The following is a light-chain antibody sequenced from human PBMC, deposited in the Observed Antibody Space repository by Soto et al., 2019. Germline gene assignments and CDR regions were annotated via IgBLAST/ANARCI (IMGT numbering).Light chain of an antibody. V-gene: IGLV2-11*01. J-gene: IGLJ1*01. CDR2: DVN. Sequence: QSVLTQPRSLSGSPGQSFTISCTGTSNDVGGYNFVSWYQQHPGKVPKLIIYDVNLRPSGVPDRFSASKSGITASLTISGLQAEDEADYYCCSYVGSDSSFVFGSGTKVTVL. CDR3: CSYVGSDSSFV. CDR1: SNDVGGYNF.